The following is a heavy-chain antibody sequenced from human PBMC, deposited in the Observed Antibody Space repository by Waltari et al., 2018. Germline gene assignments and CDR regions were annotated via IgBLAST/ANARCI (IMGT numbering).Heavy chain of an antibody. J-gene: IGHJ4*02. CDR1: GFTFTDSC. Sequence: EVQLVEFGGGLVKPGGSRRLSCSAYGFTFTDSCMRWARQAPGEGLEWVARIKSKRSGGTTDYAEAVKGRFTISRDDSKSTLYLEMNSLKTEDTAVYYCTTDGGIGPRPIFDSWGRGTLVTVSS. D-gene: IGHD6-6*01. CDR2: IKSKRSGGTT. V-gene: IGHV3-15*01. CDR3: TTDGGIGPRPIFDS.